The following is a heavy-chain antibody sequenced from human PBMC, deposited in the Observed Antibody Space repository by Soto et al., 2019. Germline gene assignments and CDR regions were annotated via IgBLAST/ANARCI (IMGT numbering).Heavy chain of an antibody. CDR1: GGSFSGYY. J-gene: IGHJ6*02. V-gene: IGHV4-34*01. CDR3: ARENTAMVRYYYYGMDV. D-gene: IGHD5-18*01. Sequence: ASETLSLTCAVYGGSFSGYYWSWIRQPPGKGLEWIGEINHSGSTNYNPSLKSRVTISVDTSKNQFSLKLSSVTAADTAVYYCARENTAMVRYYYYGMDVWGQGTTVTVSS. CDR2: INHSGST.